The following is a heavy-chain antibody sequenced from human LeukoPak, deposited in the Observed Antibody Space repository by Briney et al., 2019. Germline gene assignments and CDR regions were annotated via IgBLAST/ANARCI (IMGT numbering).Heavy chain of an antibody. D-gene: IGHD3-3*01. Sequence: PGGSLRLSCAASGFTFSSYSMNWVRQAPGKGLEWVSYISSSSSTIYYADSVKGRFTISRDNAKNSLYLQMNSLRAEDTAVYYCARDRRWSGYYIFDYWGQGTLVTVSS. J-gene: IGHJ4*02. CDR1: GFTFSSYS. V-gene: IGHV3-48*01. CDR2: ISSSSSTI. CDR3: ARDRRWSGYYIFDY.